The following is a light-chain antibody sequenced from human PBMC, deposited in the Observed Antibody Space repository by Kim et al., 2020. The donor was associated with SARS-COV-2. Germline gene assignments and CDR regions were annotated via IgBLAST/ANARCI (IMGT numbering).Light chain of an antibody. CDR2: GEN. CDR3: CSRDSTAKEYV. J-gene: IGLJ1*01. V-gene: IGLV3-19*01. Sequence: ALGQTVRITGQGDSLRNSYASWYQQKPGQAPILVMSGENDRPSGIPDRFSGSSSGSTASLTITGTQAEDEADYYCCSRDSTAKEYVFGTGTKVSVL. CDR1: SLRNSY.